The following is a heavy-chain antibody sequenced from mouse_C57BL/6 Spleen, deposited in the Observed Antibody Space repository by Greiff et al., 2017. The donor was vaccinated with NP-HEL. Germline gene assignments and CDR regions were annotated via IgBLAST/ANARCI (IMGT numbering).Heavy chain of an antibody. CDR1: GYTFTSYW. V-gene: IGHV1-72*01. D-gene: IGHD1-1*01. J-gene: IGHJ4*01. CDR3: ARYPYYGSSHYYAMDY. Sequence: QVQLKQPGAELVKPGASVKLSCKASGYTFTSYWMHWVKQRPGRGLEWIGRIDPNSGGTKYNEKFKSKATLTVDKPSSTAYMQLSSLTSEDSAVYYCARYPYYGSSHYYAMDYWGQGTSVTVSS. CDR2: IDPNSGGT.